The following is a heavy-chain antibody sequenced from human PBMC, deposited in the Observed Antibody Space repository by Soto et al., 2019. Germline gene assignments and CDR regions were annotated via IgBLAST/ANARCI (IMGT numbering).Heavy chain of an antibody. V-gene: IGHV3-48*01. CDR2: INSGSTSI. D-gene: IGHD3-10*01. CDR1: GFIFSSYS. CDR3: ARALPSITMIRGVMA. Sequence: PGGSLRLSCVASGFIFSSYSMNWVRQAPGKGLEWISYINSGSTSIYYADSVKGRFTISRDNAKNSLYLQMNSLRAEDTALYYCARALPSITMIRGVMAWGQGTLVTVSS. J-gene: IGHJ5*02.